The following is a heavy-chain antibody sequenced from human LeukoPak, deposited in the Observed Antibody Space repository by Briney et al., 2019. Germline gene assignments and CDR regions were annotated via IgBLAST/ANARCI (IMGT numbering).Heavy chain of an antibody. CDR2: IWRDGSEK. Sequence: GGSLRLSCTASGFVFSTYGMHWVRRAPGKGLEWVGVIWRDGSEKYYADSVKGRFTISRDNSQNILYLQLNSLRDDDTGIYYCARGDYGNLDYWGQGILVTVSS. J-gene: IGHJ4*02. D-gene: IGHD3-16*01. CDR1: GFVFSTYG. CDR3: ARGDYGNLDY. V-gene: IGHV3-33*01.